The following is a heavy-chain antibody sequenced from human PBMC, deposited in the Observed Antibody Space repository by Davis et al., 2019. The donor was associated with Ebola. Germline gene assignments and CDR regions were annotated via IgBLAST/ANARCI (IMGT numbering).Heavy chain of an antibody. D-gene: IGHD1-26*01. J-gene: IGHJ3*01. Sequence: PGGSLRLSCSVSGDSITRYYLHWIRQAPGKTLEWIGYVYYGQAIYNPSLKSRVTIFSDTSKNSFSLRVTSVTAADTAIYFCARDNDPYGGRYKYRPPNAFDLWGQGTKVAVSS. CDR3: ARDNDPYGGRYKYRPPNAFDL. V-gene: IGHV4-59*12. CDR2: VYYGQA. CDR1: GDSITRYY.